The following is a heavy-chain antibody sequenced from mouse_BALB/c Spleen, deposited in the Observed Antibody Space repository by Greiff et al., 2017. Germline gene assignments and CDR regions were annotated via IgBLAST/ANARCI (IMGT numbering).Heavy chain of an antibody. CDR3: ARDNSWFAY. D-gene: IGHD4-1*02. Sequence: EVQRVESGGGLVQPGGSLRLSCATSGFTFTDYYMSWVRQPPGKALEWLGFIGNKANGYTTEYSASVKGRFTISRDNSQSILYLQMNTLRAEDSATYYCARDNSWFAYWGQGTLVTVSA. V-gene: IGHV7-3*02. CDR2: IGNKANGYTT. J-gene: IGHJ3*01. CDR1: GFTFTDYY.